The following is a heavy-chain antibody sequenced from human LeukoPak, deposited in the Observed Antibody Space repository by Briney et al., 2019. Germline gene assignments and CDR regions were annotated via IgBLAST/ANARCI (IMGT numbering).Heavy chain of an antibody. CDR1: GFSFSSYA. CDR3: AKRYWNYVAFDI. J-gene: IGHJ3*02. V-gene: IGHV3-23*01. Sequence: PGGSLRLSCAASGFSFSSYAMSWVRQAPGKGLDWVSAISDSGDSTYYADSVKGRFTISRDNSNNTLYLQMNSLRAEDTAIYYCAKRYWNYVAFDIWGQGTMVTVSS. D-gene: IGHD1-7*01. CDR2: ISDSGDST.